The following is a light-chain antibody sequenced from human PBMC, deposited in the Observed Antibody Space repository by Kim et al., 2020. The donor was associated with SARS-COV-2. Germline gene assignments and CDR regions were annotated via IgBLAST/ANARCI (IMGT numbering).Light chain of an antibody. J-gene: IGLJ2*01. CDR1: SGDIGAYNY. CDR2: DVT. V-gene: IGLV2-14*03. CDR3: ASYTTSNTLAI. Sequence: QSITISCTGTSGDIGAYNYVSWYQHHPGKSPKLIIFDVTNRPSGVSNRFSASKSGNTASLTISGLQAEDEADYFCASYTTSNTLAIFGGGTQLTVL.